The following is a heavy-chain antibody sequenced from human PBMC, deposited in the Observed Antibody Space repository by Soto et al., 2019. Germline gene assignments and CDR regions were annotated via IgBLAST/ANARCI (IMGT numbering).Heavy chain of an antibody. V-gene: IGHV3-23*01. CDR3: ARKILGSTSRPNYWYFDL. CDR1: GFTFINYA. CDR2: ISSGGDAA. J-gene: IGHJ2*01. Sequence: HPGGSLRLSCAGSGFTFINYAMNWVRQAPGKGLEWVSSISSGGDAAFFPDTVRGRFTISRDNSQNTVTQQINSLEVDDTAVYYCARKILGSTSRPNYWYFDLWGRGTLVTVSS. D-gene: IGHD2-2*01.